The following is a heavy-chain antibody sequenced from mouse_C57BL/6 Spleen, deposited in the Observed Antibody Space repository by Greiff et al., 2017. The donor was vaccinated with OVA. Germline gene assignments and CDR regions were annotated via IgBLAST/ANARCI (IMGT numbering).Heavy chain of an antibody. CDR3: TRGTGAWFAY. CDR2: IRNKANNHAT. D-gene: IGHD3-3*01. J-gene: IGHJ3*01. V-gene: IGHV6-6*01. Sequence: EVQLQQSGGGLVQPGGSMKLSCAASGFTFSDAWMDWVRQSPEKGLEWVAEIRNKANNHATYYAESVKGRFTISRDDSKSSVYLQMNSLRAEDTGIYYCTRGTGAWFAYWGQGTLVTVSA. CDR1: GFTFSDAW.